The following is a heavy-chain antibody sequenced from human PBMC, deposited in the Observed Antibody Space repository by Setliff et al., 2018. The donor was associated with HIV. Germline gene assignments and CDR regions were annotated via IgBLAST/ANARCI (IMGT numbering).Heavy chain of an antibody. J-gene: IGHJ6*03. CDR2: IDTSEST. V-gene: IGHV4-4*07. CDR1: GSSISSYY. D-gene: IGHD3-10*01. Sequence: PSETLSLTCTVSGSSISSYYWNWIRQSAGKGLEWIGRIDTSESTNYNPSLKSRVTMSVDTSNHQFSLKLRSVTAADTAVYYCARSGFGYYYYYMDVWGKGTTVTVSS. CDR3: ARSGFGYYYYYMDV.